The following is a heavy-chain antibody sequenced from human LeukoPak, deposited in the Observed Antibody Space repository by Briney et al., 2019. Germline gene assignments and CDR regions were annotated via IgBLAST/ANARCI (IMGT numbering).Heavy chain of an antibody. V-gene: IGHV3-48*02. J-gene: IGHJ4*02. CDR2: ISSSSSTI. Sequence: GGSLRLSCGASGCTDERNYLKWIRQAPGKGLEWVSSISSSSSTIYYADSVRGRFTISRDNAKNSLYLQMNTLRDEDTAVYYCAKERRSIAAADINNLGQGTLVTVSS. CDR1: GCTDERNY. CDR3: AKERRSIAAADINN. D-gene: IGHD6-13*01.